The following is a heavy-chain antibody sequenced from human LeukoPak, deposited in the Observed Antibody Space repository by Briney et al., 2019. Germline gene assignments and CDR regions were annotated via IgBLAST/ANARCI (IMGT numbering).Heavy chain of an antibody. CDR1: GFTFSDYY. D-gene: IGHD6-19*01. CDR2: ISSSGSTI. J-gene: IGHJ1*01. CDR3: ASPYSSGWYPSIYFQH. Sequence: PGGSLRLSCAASGFTFSDYYMCWIRQAPGKGLEWVSYISSSGSTIYYADSVKGRFTISGDNAKNSLYLQMNSLRAEDTAVYYCASPYSSGWYPSIYFQHWGQGTLVTVSS. V-gene: IGHV3-11*04.